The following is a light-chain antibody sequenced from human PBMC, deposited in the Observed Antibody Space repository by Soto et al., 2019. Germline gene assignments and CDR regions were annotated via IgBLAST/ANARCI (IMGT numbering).Light chain of an antibody. CDR3: MQALQTAWT. J-gene: IGKJ1*01. V-gene: IGKV2-28*01. CDR1: QSLLHSNGYNY. Sequence: DIVMTQSPLSLPVTPGEPASISCRSSQSLLHSNGYNYLDCYLQKTGQSKXXXXXLXSNRASGVPDRFSGSGSGTDFTLKISRVEAEDVGVYYCMQALQTAWTFGQGTKVDI. CDR2: LXS.